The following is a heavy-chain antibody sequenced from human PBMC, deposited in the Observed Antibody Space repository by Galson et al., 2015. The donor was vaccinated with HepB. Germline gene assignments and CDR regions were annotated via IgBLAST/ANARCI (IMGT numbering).Heavy chain of an antibody. CDR3: ARVWDGTDYSNYYYYMDV. CDR2: ISAYNGNT. CDR1: GYTFTSYG. Sequence: SVKVSCKASGYTFTSYGISWVRQAPGQGLEWMGWISAYNGNTNYAQKLQGRVTMTTDTSTSTAYMELRSLRSDDTAVYYCARVWDGTDYSNYYYYMDVWGKGTTVTVSS. J-gene: IGHJ6*03. V-gene: IGHV1-18*01. D-gene: IGHD4-11*01.